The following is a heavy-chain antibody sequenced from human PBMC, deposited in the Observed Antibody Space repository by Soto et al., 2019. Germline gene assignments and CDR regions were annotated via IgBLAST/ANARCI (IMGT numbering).Heavy chain of an antibody. CDR1: GYTFTRYV. CDR3: ARGKRWRDAFDI. Sequence: ASVKVSCKAAGYTFTRYVINWLRKAPGQGLEWMGWMNPNSGNTNYAQKFQGRVTMTRDTSISTAYMELSRLRSDDTAVYYCARGKRWRDAFDIWGQGTMVTVSS. V-gene: IGHV1-8*01. J-gene: IGHJ3*02. D-gene: IGHD4-17*01. CDR2: MNPNSGNT.